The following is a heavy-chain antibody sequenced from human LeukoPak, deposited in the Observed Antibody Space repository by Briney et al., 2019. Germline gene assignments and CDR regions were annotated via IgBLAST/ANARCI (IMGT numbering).Heavy chain of an antibody. Sequence: ASVKVSCKASGYTFTGYYMHWVRQAPGQGLEWMGWINPNSGGTNYAQKFQGRVTMTRDTSISTAYMELSRLRSDDTAVYYCARLNSSSSEDFYNWFDPWGQGTLVTVSS. V-gene: IGHV1-2*02. J-gene: IGHJ5*02. CDR3: ARLNSSSSEDFYNWFDP. D-gene: IGHD6-6*01. CDR2: INPNSGGT. CDR1: GYTFTGYY.